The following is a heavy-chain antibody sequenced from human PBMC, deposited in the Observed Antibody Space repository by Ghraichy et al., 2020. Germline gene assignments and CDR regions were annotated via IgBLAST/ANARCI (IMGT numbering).Heavy chain of an antibody. CDR2: IYYTGGT. D-gene: IGHD3-10*01. V-gene: IGHV4-39*01. Sequence: SETLSLTCTVSGDSISSSNYYWAWIRQPPGKGPEWIGNIYYTGGTTYNPSLKGRVTISIDTSKNQFSLQLRSVTAADTAVYYCARQEVMLRFGDLFDWFHPGGPATLVIVAS. CDR3: ARQEVMLRFGDLFDWFHP. J-gene: IGHJ5*01. CDR1: GDSISSSNYY.